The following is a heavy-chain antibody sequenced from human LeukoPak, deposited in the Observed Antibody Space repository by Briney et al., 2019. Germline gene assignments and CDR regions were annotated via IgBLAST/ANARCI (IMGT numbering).Heavy chain of an antibody. CDR1: GGSISSYY. D-gene: IGHD6-6*01. CDR2: IYYSGST. CDR3: ARASPYSSSSGALN. V-gene: IGHV4-59*05. Sequence: SETLSLTCTVSGGSISSYYWSWIRQPAGKGLEWIGRIYYSGSTYYNPSLKSRVTISVDTSKNQFSLKLSSVTAADTAVYYCARASPYSSSSGALNWGQGTLVTVSS. J-gene: IGHJ4*02.